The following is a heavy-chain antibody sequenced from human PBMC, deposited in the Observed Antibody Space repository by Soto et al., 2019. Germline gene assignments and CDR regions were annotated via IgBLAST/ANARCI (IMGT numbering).Heavy chain of an antibody. CDR1: GFTVSNNH. Sequence: GGSLRLSCAASGFTVSNNHMTWVRQAAGKGLELVSFVHGGGSTSYADSVKGRFTISRDNSNNTLYLQMNSLRAEDTAVYYCAKDPTSYDSSAQFDSWGQGTLVTVSS. CDR3: AKDPTSYDSSAQFDS. V-gene: IGHV3-53*01. CDR2: VHGGGST. D-gene: IGHD3-22*01. J-gene: IGHJ4*02.